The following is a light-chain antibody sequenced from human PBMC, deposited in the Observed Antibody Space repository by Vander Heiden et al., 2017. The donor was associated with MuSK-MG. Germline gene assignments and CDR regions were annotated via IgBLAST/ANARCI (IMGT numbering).Light chain of an antibody. CDR1: QNILYSSNDKNY. CDR3: QQYYRTPRT. Sequence: DIVSTQSTASPAGSLGERATINRKTSQNILYSSNDKNYLAWYQQKPGQPPKLLIYWASTRESGVPDRFSGSGSGTDFTLTISSLQAEDVAVYYCQQYYRTPRTFGHGTKVEIK. V-gene: IGKV4-1*01. J-gene: IGKJ1*01. CDR2: WAS.